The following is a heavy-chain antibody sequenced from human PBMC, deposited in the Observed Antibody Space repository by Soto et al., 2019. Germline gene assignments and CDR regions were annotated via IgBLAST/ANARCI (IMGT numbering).Heavy chain of an antibody. D-gene: IGHD2-21*02. CDR2: IYYSGST. Sequence: SETLSLTCTVSGGSISSGDYYWSWIRQPPGKGLEWIGYIYYSGSTYYNPSLKSRVTISVDTSKNQFSLKLSSVTAADTAVYYCARTAYCGGDCYVDYFDYWGQGTLVTVSS. CDR1: GGSISSGDYY. J-gene: IGHJ4*02. CDR3: ARTAYCGGDCYVDYFDY. V-gene: IGHV4-30-4*01.